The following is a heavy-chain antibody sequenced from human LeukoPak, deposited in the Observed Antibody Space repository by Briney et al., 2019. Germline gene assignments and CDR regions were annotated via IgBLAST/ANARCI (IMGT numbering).Heavy chain of an antibody. CDR2: IIPIFGTA. Sequence: SVKVSCKASGGTFSSYAISWVRQAPGQGLEWMVGIIPIFGTANYAQKFQGRVTITKEESTSTAYMELSSLRSEDTAVYYCARVDPVGALFDYWGQGTLVTVSS. CDR1: GGTFSSYA. J-gene: IGHJ4*02. CDR3: ARVDPVGALFDY. V-gene: IGHV1-69*05. D-gene: IGHD6-6*01.